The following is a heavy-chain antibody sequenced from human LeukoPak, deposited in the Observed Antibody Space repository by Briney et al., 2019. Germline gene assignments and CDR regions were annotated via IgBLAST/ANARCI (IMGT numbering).Heavy chain of an antibody. Sequence: SETLSLTCAVYGGSFSGYYWSWIRQPPGKGLEWIGEINHSGSTNYNPSLKSRVTISVDTSKNQFSLKLSSVTAADTAVYYCARRRPRYFDRLLPTPGFDYWGQGTLVTVSS. CDR2: INHSGST. D-gene: IGHD3-9*01. V-gene: IGHV4-34*01. J-gene: IGHJ4*02. CDR3: ARRRPRYFDRLLPTPGFDY. CDR1: GGSFSGYY.